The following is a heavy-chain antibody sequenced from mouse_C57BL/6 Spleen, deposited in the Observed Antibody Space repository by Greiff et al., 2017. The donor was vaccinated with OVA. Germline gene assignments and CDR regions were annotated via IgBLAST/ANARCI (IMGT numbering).Heavy chain of an antibody. D-gene: IGHD1-1*01. Sequence: VQLQQSGAELVKPGALVKISCKASGYAFSSYWMNWVKQRPGKGLEWIGQIYPGDGDTNYNGKFKGKATLTADKSSSTAYMQLSSLTSEDSAVYFCARSHYGSSYDWYFDVWGTGTTVTVSS. CDR3: ARSHYGSSYDWYFDV. CDR1: GYAFSSYW. V-gene: IGHV1-80*01. CDR2: IYPGDGDT. J-gene: IGHJ1*03.